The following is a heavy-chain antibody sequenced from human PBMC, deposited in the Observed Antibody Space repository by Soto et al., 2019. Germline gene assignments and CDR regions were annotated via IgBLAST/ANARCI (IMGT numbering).Heavy chain of an antibody. D-gene: IGHD3-22*01. CDR3: TTDSYSTIIIVRFDY. V-gene: IGHV3-15*07. J-gene: IGHJ4*01. Sequence: GGSLRLSCAASGFTFSNAWINWVRQAPGKGLEWVGRIKSKTGGGTTDYAAPVKGRFAISRDDSNNMVYLQMNSLKIEDTAVYYCTTDSYSTIIIVRFDYWGHGTLVTVSP. CDR2: IKSKTGGGTT. CDR1: GFTFSNAW.